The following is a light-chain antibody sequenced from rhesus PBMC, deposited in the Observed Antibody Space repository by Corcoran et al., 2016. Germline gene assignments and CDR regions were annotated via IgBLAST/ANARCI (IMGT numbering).Light chain of an antibody. J-gene: IGKJ2*01. Sequence: ETVVTQSPATLSLSPGERATLSCRASQSVGSNLAWYQQKPGQAPKLLIYDASSRATGIPSRFSGSGSGTEVTLTISSLEPEDVGVYYCQQYNNWNSFGQGTKVEIK. CDR1: QSVGSN. CDR2: DAS. V-gene: IGKV3-42*02. CDR3: QQYNNWNS.